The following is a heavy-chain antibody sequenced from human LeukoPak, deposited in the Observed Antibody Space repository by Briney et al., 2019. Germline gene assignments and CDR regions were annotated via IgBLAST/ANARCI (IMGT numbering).Heavy chain of an antibody. Sequence: SETLSLTCTVSGGSISSYYWSWLRQPAGKGLEWIGRIYTSGSTNYNPSLKSRVTMSVDTSKNQFSLKLSSVTAADTAVYYCARTPTGYSSSWYGLYYYYGMDVWGQGTTVTVSS. J-gene: IGHJ6*02. V-gene: IGHV4-4*07. CDR1: GGSISSYY. CDR2: IYTSGST. D-gene: IGHD6-13*01. CDR3: ARTPTGYSSSWYGLYYYYGMDV.